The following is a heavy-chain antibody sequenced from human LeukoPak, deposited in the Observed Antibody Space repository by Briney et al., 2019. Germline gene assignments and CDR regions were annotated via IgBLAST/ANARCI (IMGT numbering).Heavy chain of an antibody. CDR2: ISTTGRT. CDR1: GFTFADYY. V-gene: IGHV3-11*01. D-gene: IGHD1-26*01. CDR3: GSGVRGSPVDY. Sequence: PGGSLRLSCAGSGFTFADYYLSWIRQAPGKGLEWISDISTTGRTHYGDSVQGRFTISRDNAKNSLFLQMNSLRADDTGVYYCGSGVRGSPVDYWGQGTLLTVSS. J-gene: IGHJ4*02.